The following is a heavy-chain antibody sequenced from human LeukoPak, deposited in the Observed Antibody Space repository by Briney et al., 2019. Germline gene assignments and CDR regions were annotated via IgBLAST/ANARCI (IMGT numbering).Heavy chain of an antibody. J-gene: IGHJ4*02. CDR3: AKPPRDDYDFWSGDIDY. Sequence: PGGSLRLSYAASGFTFSSYAMSWVRQAPGKGLEWVSAISGSGGSTYYADSVKGRFTISRDNSKNTLYLQMNSLRAEDTAVYYCAKPPRDDYDFWSGDIDYWGQGTLVTVSS. CDR2: ISGSGGST. CDR1: GFTFSSYA. V-gene: IGHV3-23*01. D-gene: IGHD3-3*01.